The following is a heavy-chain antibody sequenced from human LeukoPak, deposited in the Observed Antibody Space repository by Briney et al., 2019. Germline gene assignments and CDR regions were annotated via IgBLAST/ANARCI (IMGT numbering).Heavy chain of an antibody. V-gene: IGHV3-9*03. CDR1: GFTFDDYG. Sequence: PGGSLRLSCAAAGFTFDDYGMTWVRQAPGKGLEWVSGISWNSGSIGYADSVKGRFTISRDNAKNSLYLQMNSLRAEDMALYYCAKDDRSGWSFTFDYWGQGTLVTVSS. J-gene: IGHJ4*02. CDR3: AKDDRSGWSFTFDY. D-gene: IGHD6-19*01. CDR2: ISWNSGSI.